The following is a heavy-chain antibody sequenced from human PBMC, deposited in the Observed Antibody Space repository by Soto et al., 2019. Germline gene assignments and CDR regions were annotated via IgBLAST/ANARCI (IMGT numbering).Heavy chain of an antibody. CDR2: MNPNSGNT. J-gene: IGHJ4*02. D-gene: IGHD4-17*01. CDR3: ARGYDYGDYDY. CDR1: GFTFTSYD. Sequence: ASVKVSCKASGFTFTSYDINWVRQATGQGLEWRGWMNPNSGNTGYAKKFQGRVTMTRNTSTSTAYMELSSLRSEDTAVYYCARGYDYGDYDYWGQGTLVTVSS. V-gene: IGHV1-8*01.